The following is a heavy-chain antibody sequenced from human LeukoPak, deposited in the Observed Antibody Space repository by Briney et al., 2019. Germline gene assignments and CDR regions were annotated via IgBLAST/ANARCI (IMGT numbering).Heavy chain of an antibody. V-gene: IGHV3-7*01. CDR1: GFTFSSYW. Sequence: PGGSLRLSCAASGFTFSSYWMSWVRQAPGKGLELVANIKQDGSEKYYVDSVKGRFTISRDNSKNTLYLQMNSLRAEDTAVYYCANLIDSSGYWDDAFDIWGQGTMVTVSS. D-gene: IGHD3-22*01. J-gene: IGHJ3*02. CDR3: ANLIDSSGYWDDAFDI. CDR2: IKQDGSEK.